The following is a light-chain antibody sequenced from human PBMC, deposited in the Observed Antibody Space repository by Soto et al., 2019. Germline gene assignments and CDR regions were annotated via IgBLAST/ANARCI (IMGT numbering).Light chain of an antibody. Sequence: IVFIQSPSTLSVSPGERATLSCRASQNISNYLIWYQQKPGQAPRLPIYDASTRATGIPARFSGSGSGTDFTLTISSLEPEDFAVYYCQQRSNWPPTWTFGQGTIVDIK. J-gene: IGKJ1*01. CDR1: QNISNY. CDR3: QQRSNWPPTWT. CDR2: DAS. V-gene: IGKV3-11*01.